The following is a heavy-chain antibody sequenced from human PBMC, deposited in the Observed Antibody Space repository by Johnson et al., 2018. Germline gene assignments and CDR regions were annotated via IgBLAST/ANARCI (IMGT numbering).Heavy chain of an antibody. Sequence: QVQLVQSGAEVKKPGASVKVSCKASGYTFTSYYMHWVRQAPGQGLEWMGIINPSGCSTSYAQKFQGRVTMTRDTSTSTVYMELISLRSEDTAVYYCARGSYYYDSSGYLGSFQHWGQGTLVTVSS. V-gene: IGHV1-46*01. J-gene: IGHJ1*01. D-gene: IGHD3-22*01. CDR3: ARGSYYYDSSGYLGSFQH. CDR1: GYTFTSYY. CDR2: INPSGCST.